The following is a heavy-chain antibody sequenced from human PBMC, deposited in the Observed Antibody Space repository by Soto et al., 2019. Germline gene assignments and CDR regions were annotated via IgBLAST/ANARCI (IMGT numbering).Heavy chain of an antibody. V-gene: IGHV3-74*01. J-gene: IGHJ4*02. Sequence: PGGSLRLSCAASGFTFSSYWMHWVRQAPGKGLVWVSRINSDGSSTRYADSVRGRFTISRDNAKNTLYLQMNSLRAEDTAVYYCVRVSDSGSYYSYWGQGTLVTVSS. CDR1: GFTFSSYW. CDR3: VRVSDSGSYYSY. D-gene: IGHD1-26*01. CDR2: INSDGSST.